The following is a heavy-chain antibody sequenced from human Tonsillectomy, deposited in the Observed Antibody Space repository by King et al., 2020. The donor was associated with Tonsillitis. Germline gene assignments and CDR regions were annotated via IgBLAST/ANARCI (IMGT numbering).Heavy chain of an antibody. CDR3: AKDWGSKGVVITHDAFDI. CDR2: ISGSGGST. V-gene: IGHV3-23*04. CDR1: VFTFSSYA. Sequence: VQLVESGGGLVQPGGSLRLSCAASVFTFSSYAMSWVRQAPGKGLEWVSAISGSGGSTYYADSVKGRFTISRDNSKNTLYLQMNSLRTEDTAVYYCAKDWGSKGVVITHDAFDIWGQGTMVTVSS. J-gene: IGHJ3*02. D-gene: IGHD3-22*01.